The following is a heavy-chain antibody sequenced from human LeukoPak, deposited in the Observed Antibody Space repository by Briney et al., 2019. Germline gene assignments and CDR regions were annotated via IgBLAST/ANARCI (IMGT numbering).Heavy chain of an antibody. CDR3: ARVRYYNSGWYDY. D-gene: IGHD6-19*01. J-gene: IGHJ4*02. V-gene: IGHV3-30-3*01. Sequence: PRRSLRLSCAASGXTFSNYAVHWVRQAPGKGLEWVAFISYDGSNEDYADSVKGRFTISRDNSRNTLYLQMNSLRPEDTAVYYCARVRYYNSGWYDYWGQGTLVTVSS. CDR1: GXTFSNYA. CDR2: ISYDGSNE.